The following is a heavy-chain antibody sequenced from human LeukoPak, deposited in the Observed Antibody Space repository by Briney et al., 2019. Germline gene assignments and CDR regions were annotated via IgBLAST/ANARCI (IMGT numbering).Heavy chain of an antibody. CDR1: GDSINSSF. D-gene: IGHD6-25*01. CDR2: IYSSGSA. CDR3: PGVYRSGWSSDV. V-gene: IGHV4-4*07. J-gene: IGHJ2*01. Sequence: SETLSLTCTVSGDSINSSFWSWVRHPAGKGLEWIGRIYSSGSANYNPSLKTRVSMSVEPSKNKFSLTLRSIAAAATAGYFCPGVYRSGWSSDVWGRGTLVTVSS.